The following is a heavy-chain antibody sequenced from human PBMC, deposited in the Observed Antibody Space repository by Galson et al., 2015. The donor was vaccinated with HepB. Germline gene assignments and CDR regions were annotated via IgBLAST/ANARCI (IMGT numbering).Heavy chain of an antibody. J-gene: IGHJ4*02. Sequence: SLRLSCAASELTVSSNYMTWVRQAPGKGLEWVSGISGSGYITHYADSVKGRFTISRDNSKNTLYLQMNSLRTEDTAVYYCAKDAPYGDYAFYWGQGTLVSVSS. CDR1: ELTVSSNY. D-gene: IGHD4-17*01. CDR3: AKDAPYGDYAFY. V-gene: IGHV3-23*01. CDR2: ISGSGYIT.